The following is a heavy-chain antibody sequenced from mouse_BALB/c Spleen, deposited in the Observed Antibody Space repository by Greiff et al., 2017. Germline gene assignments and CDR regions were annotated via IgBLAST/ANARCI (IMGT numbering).Heavy chain of an antibody. CDR3: ARDKVRNAMDY. CDR2: IWAGGST. CDR1: GFSLTSYG. V-gene: IGHV2-9*02. D-gene: IGHD2-14*01. Sequence: VQRVESGPGLVAPSQSLSITCTVSGFSLTSYGVHWVRQPPGKGLEWLGVIWAGGSTNYNSALMSRLSISKDNSKSQVFLKMNSLQTDDTAMYYCARDKVRNAMDYWGQGTSVTVSS. J-gene: IGHJ4*01.